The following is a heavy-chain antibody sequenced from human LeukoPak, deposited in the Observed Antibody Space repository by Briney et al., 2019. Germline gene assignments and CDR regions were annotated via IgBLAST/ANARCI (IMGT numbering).Heavy chain of an antibody. CDR2: ISWNSGSI. V-gene: IGHV3-9*01. CDR1: GFTFDDYA. J-gene: IGHJ4*02. Sequence: GGSLRLSCAASGFTFDDYAMHWVRQAPGKGLEWVSGISWNSGSIGYADSVKGRFTISRDDAKNSLYPQMNSLRAEDTALYYCAKDTSYQLLYYFDYWGQGTLVTVSS. CDR3: AKDTSYQLLYYFDY. D-gene: IGHD2-2*01.